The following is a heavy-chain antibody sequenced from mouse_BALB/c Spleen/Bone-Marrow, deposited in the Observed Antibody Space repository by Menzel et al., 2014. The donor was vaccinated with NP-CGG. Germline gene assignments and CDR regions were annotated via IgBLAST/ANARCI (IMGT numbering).Heavy chain of an antibody. J-gene: IGHJ4*01. CDR3: ARYGNGLMDY. Sequence: VQLQQSGAELVKPGASVKLSCTASGFNIKDTYMHWVKQRPEQGLEWIGRIDTANGNTKYDPKFQGKATITADTSSNTSYLQLSSLTSEDTAVYYCARYGNGLMDYWGQGTSVTVSS. V-gene: IGHV14-3*02. D-gene: IGHD2-1*01. CDR1: GFNIKDTY. CDR2: IDTANGNT.